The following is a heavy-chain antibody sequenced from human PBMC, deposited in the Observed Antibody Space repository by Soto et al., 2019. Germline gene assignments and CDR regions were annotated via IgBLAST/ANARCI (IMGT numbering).Heavy chain of an antibody. J-gene: IGHJ6*02. V-gene: IGHV3-9*01. Sequence: GGSLRLSCAASEFMFDNYAMHWVRQAPGKGLEWVSGISWNSGTIGYADSVKGRFTISRDNAKNSLYLQMNSLRAEDTALYYCAKSTGGTANGMDVWGQGTTVTVSS. CDR3: AKSTGGTANGMDV. CDR2: ISWNSGTI. CDR1: EFMFDNYA. D-gene: IGHD2-8*02.